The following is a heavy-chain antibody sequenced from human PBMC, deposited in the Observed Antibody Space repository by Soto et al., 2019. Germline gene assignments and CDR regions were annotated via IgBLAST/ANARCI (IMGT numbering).Heavy chain of an antibody. CDR2: ISYDGSNK. D-gene: IGHD4-17*01. V-gene: IGHV3-30-3*01. Sequence: GGSLRLSCAASGFTFSSYAMHWVRQAPGKGLEWVAVISYDGSNKYYADSVKGRFTISRDNSKNTLYLQMNSLRAEDTAVYYCARDRTVTTSGADGPVDYWGQGTLVTVSS. CDR1: GFTFSSYA. J-gene: IGHJ4*02. CDR3: ARDRTVTTSGADGPVDY.